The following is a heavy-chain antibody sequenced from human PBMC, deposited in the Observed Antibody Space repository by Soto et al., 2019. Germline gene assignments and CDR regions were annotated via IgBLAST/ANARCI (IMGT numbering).Heavy chain of an antibody. Sequence: EVQLLESGGGLVQPGGSLRLSCEASGFTLSSYAVSWVRQAPGKGLKWVSAFSGSFSTTYLADSVRGRFAISSDRSMNMLYLEMNNLRAEVTALYFCARSKPAIVGGRGSTFDIWGQGTMVTVSS. J-gene: IGHJ3*02. CDR2: FSGSFSTT. CDR1: GFTLSSYA. V-gene: IGHV3-23*01. CDR3: ARSKPAIVGGRGSTFDI. D-gene: IGHD1-26*01.